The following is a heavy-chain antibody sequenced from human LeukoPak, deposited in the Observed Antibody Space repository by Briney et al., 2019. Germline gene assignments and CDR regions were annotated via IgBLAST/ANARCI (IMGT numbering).Heavy chain of an antibody. Sequence: GGSLRLSCAASGFTFRNYWMHWVRQAPAKGLVWVSRINSDGSSTRYTDSVKGRFTISRDNATNTLYLQMNSLRAEDTAVYYCARDSGYDSANDYWGQGTLVTVSS. J-gene: IGHJ4*02. CDR2: INSDGSST. CDR1: GFTFRNYW. V-gene: IGHV3-74*01. D-gene: IGHD5-12*01. CDR3: ARDSGYDSANDY.